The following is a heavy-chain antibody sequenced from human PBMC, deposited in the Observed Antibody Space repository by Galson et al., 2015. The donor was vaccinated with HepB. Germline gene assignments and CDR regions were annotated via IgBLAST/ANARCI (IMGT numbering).Heavy chain of an antibody. D-gene: IGHD2-21*02. CDR1: GFTFGSFG. CDR3: ARGGDFLVY. Sequence: SLRLSCAASGFTFGSFGMHWVRQAPGKGLEWLTIISYDGSNKYYADSVKGRFTISRDNSKSTLYLQMSSLRDEDTAVYYCARGGDFLVYWGQGTLVTVSS. CDR2: ISYDGSNK. V-gene: IGHV3-30*03. J-gene: IGHJ4*02.